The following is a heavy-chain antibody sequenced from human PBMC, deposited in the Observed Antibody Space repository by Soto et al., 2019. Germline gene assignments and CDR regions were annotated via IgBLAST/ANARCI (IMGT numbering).Heavy chain of an antibody. J-gene: IGHJ4*02. V-gene: IGHV1-3*01. D-gene: IGHD3-22*01. CDR2: INAGNGNT. CDR3: ARDYDSSGYPRYYFDY. CDR1: GYTFTSYA. Sequence: ASVKVSCKASGYTFTSYAMHWVRQAPGQRLEWMGWINAGNGNTKYSQKFQGRVTITRDTSASTAYVELSSLRSEDTAVYYCARDYDSSGYPRYYFDYWGQGTLVTVSS.